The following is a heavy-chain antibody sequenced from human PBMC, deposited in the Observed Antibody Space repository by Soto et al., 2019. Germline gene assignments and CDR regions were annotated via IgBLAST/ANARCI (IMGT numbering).Heavy chain of an antibody. V-gene: IGHV3-23*01. CDR2: ISGSGGST. Sequence: EVQLLEAGGGLVQPGGSLRLSCAASGFTFSSYAMSWVRQAPGKGLEWVSAISGSGGSTYYADSVKGRFTISRDNSKNTLYLQMNSLRAEDTAVYYCAKVSGYSSGWYDYWGQGTLVTVSS. CDR3: AKVSGYSSGWYDY. D-gene: IGHD6-19*01. J-gene: IGHJ4*02. CDR1: GFTFSSYA.